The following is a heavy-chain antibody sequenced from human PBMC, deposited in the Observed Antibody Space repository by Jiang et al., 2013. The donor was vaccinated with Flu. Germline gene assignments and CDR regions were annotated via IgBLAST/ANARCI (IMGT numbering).Heavy chain of an antibody. Sequence: KPTQTLTLTCDFSGFSLSTIAEGVGWIRQPPGKAPEWLALIYWNDVKRYSPSLESRLTITKDTSNNQVVLTMTNMEPLDTATYYCAHRRGDLRNNYYSYYFDYWGQGTLVTVSS. D-gene: IGHD3-10*01. CDR1: GFSLSTIAEG. CDR3: AHRRGDLRNNYYSYYFDY. J-gene: IGHJ4*02. V-gene: IGHV2-5*01. CDR2: IYWNDVK.